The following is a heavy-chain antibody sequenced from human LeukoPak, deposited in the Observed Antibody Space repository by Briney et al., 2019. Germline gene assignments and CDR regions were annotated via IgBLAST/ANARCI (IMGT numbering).Heavy chain of an antibody. CDR2: ISWNSGSI. V-gene: IGHV3-9*03. Sequence: GGSLRLSCAASGFTFDDYAMHWVRQAPGKGLEWVSGISWNSGSIGYADSVKGRFTISRDNAKSSLYLQMNSLRAEDMALYYCAKEGGEDYYDSSGYYHAFDYWGQGTLVTVSS. CDR1: GFTFDDYA. CDR3: AKEGGEDYYDSSGYYHAFDY. D-gene: IGHD3-22*01. J-gene: IGHJ4*02.